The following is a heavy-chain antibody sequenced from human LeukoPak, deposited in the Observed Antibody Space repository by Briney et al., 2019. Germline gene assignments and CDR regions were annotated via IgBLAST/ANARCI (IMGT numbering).Heavy chain of an antibody. V-gene: IGHV1-2*02. CDR2: INPNTGGT. Sequence: ASVKVSCKASGYTFTGYYIHWVRQAPGQGLEWIAFINPNTGGTSYAQKFQARVTMTRDTSISTAYLELSGLRSDDTAVYYCARRYDFWSGYPTAFDYWGQGTLVTVSS. J-gene: IGHJ4*02. D-gene: IGHD3-3*01. CDR3: ARRYDFWSGYPTAFDY. CDR1: GYTFTGYY.